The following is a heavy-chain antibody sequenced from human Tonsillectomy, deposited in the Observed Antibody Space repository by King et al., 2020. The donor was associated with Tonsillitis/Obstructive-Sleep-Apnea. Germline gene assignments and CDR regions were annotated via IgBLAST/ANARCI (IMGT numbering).Heavy chain of an antibody. CDR1: GFSFSNYA. J-gene: IGHJ4*02. CDR3: AKDLSRGATGYNDY. CDR2: ISGSGGST. Sequence: VQLVESGGGLVQPGGSLSLSCAASGFSFSNYAMSWVRQAPGKGLEWVSAISGSGGSTYYVDYVKGRFTISRDNSKNTLYLQMNSLRAEDTAVYYCAKDLSRGATGYNDYWGQGTLVTVSS. D-gene: IGHD1-1*01. V-gene: IGHV3-23*04.